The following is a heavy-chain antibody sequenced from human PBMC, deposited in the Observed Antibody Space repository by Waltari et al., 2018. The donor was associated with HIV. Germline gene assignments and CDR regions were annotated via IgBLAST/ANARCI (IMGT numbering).Heavy chain of an antibody. V-gene: IGHV3-7*01. CDR3: ARVRGYSCWD. CDR1: GFTVTSYW. Sequence: EVQLVESGGGLVKPGGSLRLSVGAYGFTVTSYWLGWVRQAPVKGLEWVANIKQDGSEKYYVDSMKGRFTISRDNAKNSLYLQMNSLRAEDTAVYYCARVRGYSCWDWGQGTLVTVSS. CDR2: IKQDGSEK. J-gene: IGHJ4*02. D-gene: IGHD2-2*01.